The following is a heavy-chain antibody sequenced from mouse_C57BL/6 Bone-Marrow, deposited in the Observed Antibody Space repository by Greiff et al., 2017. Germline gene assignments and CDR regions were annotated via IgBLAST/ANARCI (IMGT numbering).Heavy chain of an antibody. CDR3: ARWWFAY. CDR2: IYPGSGST. J-gene: IGHJ3*01. Sequence: QVQLQQPGAELVKPGASVKMSCTASGYTFTSYWITWAKQRPGQGLEWIGDIYPGSGSTNYNEKFKSKATLTVDTSSSTAYMQLSSLTSEDAAVYYCARWWFAYWGQGTLVTVSA. V-gene: IGHV1-55*01. CDR1: GYTFTSYW.